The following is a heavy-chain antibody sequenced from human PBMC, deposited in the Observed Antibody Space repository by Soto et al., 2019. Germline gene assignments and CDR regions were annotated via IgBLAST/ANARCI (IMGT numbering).Heavy chain of an antibody. CDR3: ASGLPDYGDYPFDY. J-gene: IGHJ4*02. D-gene: IGHD4-17*01. CDR1: GYTFTSYA. V-gene: IGHV1-3*01. Sequence: ASVKVSCKASGYTFTSYAMHWVRQAPGQRLEWMGWINAGNGNTKYSQKFQGRVTITRDTSASTAYMELSSLRSEDTAVYYCASGLPDYGDYPFDYWGQGALVTVS. CDR2: INAGNGNT.